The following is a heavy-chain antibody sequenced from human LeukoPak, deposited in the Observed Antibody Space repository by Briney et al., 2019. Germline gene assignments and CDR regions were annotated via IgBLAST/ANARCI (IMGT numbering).Heavy chain of an antibody. Sequence: SVKVSFKASGGTFSSYAISWVRQAPGQGHEWMGRTILILGIANYAQKFQGRETSTADKYTNTAYMELSSLRSENTAVYYCASGGTNYYDSSGYVLNYWGQGTRVTVSS. CDR1: GGTFSSYA. CDR2: TILILGIA. CDR3: ASGGTNYYDSSGYVLNY. D-gene: IGHD3-22*01. J-gene: IGHJ4*02. V-gene: IGHV1-69*04.